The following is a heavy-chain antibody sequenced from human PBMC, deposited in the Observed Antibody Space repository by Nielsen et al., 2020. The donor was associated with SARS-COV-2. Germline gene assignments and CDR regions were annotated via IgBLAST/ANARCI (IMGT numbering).Heavy chain of an antibody. V-gene: IGHV4-4*02. CDR3: ARWYSSSWNDAFDI. D-gene: IGHD6-13*01. CDR2: VSHSGSI. J-gene: IGHJ3*02. Sequence: SETLSLTCAVSGGSVSSNDWWTWVRQSPGKGLEWIGEVSHSGSINYNPSLKSRVTLSMDKSKRQFSLKLSSVTAADTAVYYCARWYSSSWNDAFDIWGQGTMVTVSS. CDR1: GGSVSSNDW.